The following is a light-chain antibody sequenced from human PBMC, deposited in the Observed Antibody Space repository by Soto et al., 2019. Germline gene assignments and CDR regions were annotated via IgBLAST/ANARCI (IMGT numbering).Light chain of an antibody. V-gene: IGLV2-14*01. CDR2: DVS. CDR3: SSYTSGTPFV. Sequence: QSVLTQPASVSGSPGQSITISCTGTSSDVGGYAYVSWYQQHPGKAPKLMICDVSNRPSGVSNRFSGSKSGNTASLTISWLQVEDEADYYCSSYTSGTPFVFGTGTKVTVL. CDR1: SSDVGGYAY. J-gene: IGLJ1*01.